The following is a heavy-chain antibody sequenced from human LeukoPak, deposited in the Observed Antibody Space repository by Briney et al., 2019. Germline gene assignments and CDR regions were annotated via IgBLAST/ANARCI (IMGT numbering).Heavy chain of an antibody. CDR3: ARWMTYYYDSSGYYFDY. J-gene: IGHJ4*02. D-gene: IGHD3-22*01. CDR2: INPNSGGT. CDR1: GYTFTGYY. Sequence: ASVKVSCKASGYTFTGYYMHWVRQAPGQGLEWMGWINPNSGGTNYAQKFQGWVTMTRDTSISTAYMELSRLRSDDTAVYYCARWMTYYYDSSGYYFDYWGQGTLVTVSS. V-gene: IGHV1-2*04.